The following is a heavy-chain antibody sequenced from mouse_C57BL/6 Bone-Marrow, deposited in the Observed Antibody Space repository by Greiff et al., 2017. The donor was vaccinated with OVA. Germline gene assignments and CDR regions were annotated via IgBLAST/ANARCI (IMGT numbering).Heavy chain of an antibody. V-gene: IGHV1-64*01. J-gene: IGHJ1*03. CDR2: IHPNSGST. CDR1: GYTFTSYW. CDR3: ASSTVVARGWYFDV. D-gene: IGHD1-1*01. Sequence: QVQLQQPGAELVKPGASVKLSCKASGYTFTSYWMHWVKQRPGQGLAWIGMIHPNSGSTNYNEKFKSKATLTVDKSSSTAYMQLSSLTSEDSAVYYCASSTVVARGWYFDVWGTGTTVTVSS.